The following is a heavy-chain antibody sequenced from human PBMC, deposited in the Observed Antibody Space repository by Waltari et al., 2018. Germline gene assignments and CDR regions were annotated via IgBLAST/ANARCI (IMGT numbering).Heavy chain of an antibody. Sequence: EVRLVESGGGLVKPGGSWKLSCAPPVSTFGRYWMCWVRQAPGKGLEWVANIKQDGSEKYYVDSVKGRFTISRDNAKNSLYLQMNSLRAEDTAVYYCARDGDLGYFGFDYWGQGTLVTVSS. J-gene: IGHJ4*02. CDR3: ARDGDLGYFGFDY. CDR2: IKQDGSEK. V-gene: IGHV3-7*01. CDR1: VSTFGRYW. D-gene: IGHD6-13*01.